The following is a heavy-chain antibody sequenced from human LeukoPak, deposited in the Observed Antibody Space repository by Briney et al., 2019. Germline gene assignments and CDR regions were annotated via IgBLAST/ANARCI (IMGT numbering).Heavy chain of an antibody. J-gene: IGHJ4*02. D-gene: IGHD3-22*01. CDR2: ISSSGSTI. Sequence: PGGSLRLSCAASGFTFSSYSMSWIRQAPGKGLEWVSYISSSGSTIYYADSVKGRFTISRDNAKNSLYLQMNSLRAEDTAVYYCAKPWGYSASYYFDYWGQGTLVTVSS. CDR3: AKPWGYSASYYFDY. CDR1: GFTFSSYS. V-gene: IGHV3-48*04.